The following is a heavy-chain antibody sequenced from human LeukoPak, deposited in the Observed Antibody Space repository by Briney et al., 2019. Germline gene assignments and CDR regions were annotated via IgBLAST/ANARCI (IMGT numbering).Heavy chain of an antibody. D-gene: IGHD2-2*01. Sequence: KPSETLSLTCAVYGGSFSGYYWSWIRQPPGKGLEWIGEINHSGSTNYNPSLKSRVTISVDTSKNQFSLKLSSVTAADTAVYYCAREGCSSTSCYFFYHYYYYMDVWGKGTTVTVSS. CDR3: AREGCSSTSCYFFYHYYYYMDV. CDR2: INHSGST. CDR1: GGSFSGYY. V-gene: IGHV4-34*01. J-gene: IGHJ6*03.